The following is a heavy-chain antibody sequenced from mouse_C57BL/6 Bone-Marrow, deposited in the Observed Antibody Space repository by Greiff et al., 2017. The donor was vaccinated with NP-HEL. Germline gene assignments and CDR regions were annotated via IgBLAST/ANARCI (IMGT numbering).Heavy chain of an antibody. V-gene: IGHV2-9-1*01. Sequence: VQLQQSGPGLVAPSQSLSITCTVSGFSLTSYAISWVRQPPGKGLEWLGVIWTGGGTNYNSALKSRLSISKDNTKSQVCLKMNSLQADDTARYYCARNYDDGYAWFAYWGQGTLVTVSA. J-gene: IGHJ3*01. D-gene: IGHD2-3*01. CDR1: GFSLTSYA. CDR2: IWTGGGT. CDR3: ARNYDDGYAWFAY.